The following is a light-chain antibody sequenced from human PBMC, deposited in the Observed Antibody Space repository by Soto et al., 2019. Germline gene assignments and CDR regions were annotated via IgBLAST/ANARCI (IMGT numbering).Light chain of an antibody. CDR2: DAS. Sequence: EVVMTQSPATLSVSPGERATLSCRASESVRRNLAWYQQKPGQAPRLLIYDASTRATGIPDRFSGGGSGTEFTLTISSLQSEDFVVYYCQQYNSWPPITFGQGTRLEIK. CDR3: QQYNSWPPIT. V-gene: IGKV3-15*01. J-gene: IGKJ5*01. CDR1: ESVRRN.